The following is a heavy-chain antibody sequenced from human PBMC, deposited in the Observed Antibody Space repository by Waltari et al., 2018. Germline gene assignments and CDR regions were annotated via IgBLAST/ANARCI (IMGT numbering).Heavy chain of an antibody. V-gene: IGHV4-34*01. Sequence: QVQLQQWGAGLLKPSETLSLTCAVYGGSFSGYYWSWIRQPPGKGLEWIGEINHSGSTNYKPALRSRVTISVDTAKNQFALKLSYVTAADTAVYYWARGPQTVVPRPSSYWGQGTLVTVSS. CDR1: GGSFSGYY. CDR3: ARGPQTVVPRPSSY. D-gene: IGHD2-15*01. J-gene: IGHJ4*02. CDR2: INHSGST.